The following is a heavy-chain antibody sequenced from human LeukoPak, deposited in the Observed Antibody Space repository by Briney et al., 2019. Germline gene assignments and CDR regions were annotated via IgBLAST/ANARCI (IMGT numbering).Heavy chain of an antibody. D-gene: IGHD2-2*02. Sequence: GESLRLSCAASGFTFSSYGMHWVRQAPGKGLEWVAFIRYDGSNKYYADSVKGRFTISRDNSKNTLYLQMNSLRAEDTAVYYCAKDRDIVVVPAAITDWGQGTLVTVSS. CDR1: GFTFSSYG. J-gene: IGHJ4*02. V-gene: IGHV3-30*02. CDR2: IRYDGSNK. CDR3: AKDRDIVVVPAAITD.